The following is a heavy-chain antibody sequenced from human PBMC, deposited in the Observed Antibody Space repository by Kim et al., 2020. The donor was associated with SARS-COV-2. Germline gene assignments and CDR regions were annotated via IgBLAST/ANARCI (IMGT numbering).Heavy chain of an antibody. CDR3: ARGGPWDTAMAHY. V-gene: IGHV3-30*04. J-gene: IGHJ4*02. Sequence: GGSLRLSCAASGFTFSSYAMHWVRQAPGKGLEWVAVISYDGSNKYYADSVKGRFTISRDNSKNTLYLQMNSLRAEDTAVYYCARGGPWDTAMAHYWGQGT. D-gene: IGHD5-18*01. CDR1: GFTFSSYA. CDR2: ISYDGSNK.